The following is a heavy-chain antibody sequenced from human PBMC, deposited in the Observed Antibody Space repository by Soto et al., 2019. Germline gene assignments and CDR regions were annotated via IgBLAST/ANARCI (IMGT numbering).Heavy chain of an antibody. Sequence: QVQLVQSGAEVKKPGASVKVSCKASGYTFSSFSISWVRQAPGQGLEWLGWITSYNSQTRYAQKLQGRATLTTDTSTNTAYMEVRSLKFDDTAVYYCARGSDRFNWNDPWDYWGQGTLVTVSS. CDR1: GYTFSSFS. D-gene: IGHD1-20*01. CDR2: ITSYNSQT. CDR3: ARGSDRFNWNDPWDY. J-gene: IGHJ4*02. V-gene: IGHV1-18*01.